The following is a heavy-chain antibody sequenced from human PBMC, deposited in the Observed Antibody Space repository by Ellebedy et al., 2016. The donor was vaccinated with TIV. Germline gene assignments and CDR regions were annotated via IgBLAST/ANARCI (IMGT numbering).Heavy chain of an antibody. D-gene: IGHD3-10*01. V-gene: IGHV4-39*01. CDR3: ARWFGELLYVRWFDP. CDR2: IYYTGST. Sequence: SETLSLTCTVSGGSISSSSYYWGWIRQPPGKGLEWIGGIYYTGSTDYNPSLKSRVAISADTSKNQFSLRLSSVTAADTAVYYCARWFGELLYVRWFDPWGQGTLVTVSS. CDR1: GGSISSSSYY. J-gene: IGHJ5*02.